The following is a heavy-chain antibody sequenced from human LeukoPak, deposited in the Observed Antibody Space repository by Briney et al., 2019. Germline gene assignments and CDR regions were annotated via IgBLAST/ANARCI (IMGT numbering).Heavy chain of an antibody. CDR3: ARHRNRGYNWFDP. J-gene: IGHJ5*02. D-gene: IGHD3-10*01. Sequence: PSETLSLTCAVYGGSFSGYYWSWIRQPPGKGLEWIGEINHSGSTNYNPSLKSRVTISVDTSKNQFSLKLSSVTAADTAVYYCARHRNRGYNWFDPWGQGTLVTVSS. CDR1: GGSFSGYY. CDR2: INHSGST. V-gene: IGHV4-34*01.